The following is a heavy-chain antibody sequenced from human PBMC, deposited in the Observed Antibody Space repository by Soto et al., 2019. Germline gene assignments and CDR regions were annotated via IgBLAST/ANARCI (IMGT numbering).Heavy chain of an antibody. CDR1: GFTFSSYA. Sequence: GGSLRLSCAASGFTFSSYAMSWVRQAPGKGLEWVSAISGSGGSTYYADSVKGRFTISRDNSKNTLYLQMNSLRAEDTAVYYCAKAYSSSSTPLYGMDVWGQGTTVTVSS. V-gene: IGHV3-23*01. D-gene: IGHD6-6*01. CDR3: AKAYSSSSTPLYGMDV. CDR2: ISGSGGST. J-gene: IGHJ6*02.